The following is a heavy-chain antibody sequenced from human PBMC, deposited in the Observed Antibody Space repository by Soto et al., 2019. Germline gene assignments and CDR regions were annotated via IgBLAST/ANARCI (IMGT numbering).Heavy chain of an antibody. V-gene: IGHV3-33*01. CDR1: GFTFSSYG. Sequence: QVQLVESGGGVVQPGRSLRLSCAASGFTFSSYGMHWVRQAPGKGLEWVAVRWYDGSNKYYADSVKGRFTISRDNSKNTLYLQINSLRAEETAVYYCARKRYYGTLDYWGQGTLVTVSS. CDR3: ARKRYYGTLDY. D-gene: IGHD3-10*01. J-gene: IGHJ4*02. CDR2: RWYDGSNK.